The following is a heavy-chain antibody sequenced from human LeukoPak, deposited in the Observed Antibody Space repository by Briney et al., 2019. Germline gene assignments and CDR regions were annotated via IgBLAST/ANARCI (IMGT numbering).Heavy chain of an antibody. CDR2: ISGNGGST. CDR3: AKDDGRSYYFDY. D-gene: IGHD3-16*02. Sequence: GGSLRLSCSASGFTFSRYPMHWVRQAPGKGLEYVSAISGNGGSTYYADSVKGRFTISRDNSKNTLSLQMNSLRAEDTAVYYCAKDDGRSYYFDYWGQGTLVTVSS. CDR1: GFTFSRYP. J-gene: IGHJ4*02. V-gene: IGHV3-64*04.